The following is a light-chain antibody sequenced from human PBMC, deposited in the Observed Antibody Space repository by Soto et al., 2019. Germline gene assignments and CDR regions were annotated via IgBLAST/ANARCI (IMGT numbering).Light chain of an antibody. CDR1: QTISRW. V-gene: IGKV1-5*01. CDR3: HSRA. J-gene: IGKJ5*01. Sequence: DIQLTHTPSTLSASVGDEVTITCRASQTISRWLAWYQQKPGRAPKLLIYDASTLESGVPSRFSASGSETEFTLTTSRLQPDDFATYFCHSRAFGQGTRLEIK. CDR2: DAS.